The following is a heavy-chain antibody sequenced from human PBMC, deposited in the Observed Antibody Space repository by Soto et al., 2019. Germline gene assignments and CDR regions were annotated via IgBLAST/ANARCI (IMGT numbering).Heavy chain of an antibody. V-gene: IGHV4-59*08. CDR1: GGSISSYY. D-gene: IGHD1-20*01. CDR2: IYYSGST. J-gene: IGHJ4*02. Sequence: SETLSLTCTLSGGSISSYYWNWIRQPPGKALEWIGYIYYSGSTNYNPSLKSRVTISVDTSKNQFSLNLYSVTAADTAVYYCARQPYNWSNGGEPFDFWGQGTLVTVSS. CDR3: ARQPYNWSNGGEPFDF.